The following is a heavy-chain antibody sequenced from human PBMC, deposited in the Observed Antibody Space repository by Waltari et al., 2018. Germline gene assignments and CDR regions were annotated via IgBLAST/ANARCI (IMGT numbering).Heavy chain of an antibody. CDR3: TRQVLGYCTSAACRRLES. CDR1: NYAINSGFY. V-gene: IGHV4-38-2*01. CDR2: IYHEGTT. D-gene: IGHD2-2*03. J-gene: IGHJ4*02. Sequence: QVQLQESGPGLLRASETLSLTCDVSNYAINSGFYWGWVRQPPGKGLEWIAIIYHEGTTFYNPSLKSRVTTSMDTSKNQFSLTLRSVTAADTAVYYCTRQVLGYCTSAACRRLESWGQGILVTVSS.